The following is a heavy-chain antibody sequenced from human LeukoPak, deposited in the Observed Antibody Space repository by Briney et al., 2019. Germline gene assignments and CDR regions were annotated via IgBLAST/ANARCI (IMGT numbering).Heavy chain of an antibody. CDR3: ARLWTSNYYDSSGYYPNFDY. J-gene: IGHJ4*02. V-gene: IGHV1-2*02. CDR1: GYTFTGYY. D-gene: IGHD3-22*01. Sequence: ASVKVSCKASGYTFTGYYMHWVRQAPGQGLEWMGWINPNSGGTNYAQKFQGRVTMTRDTSISTAYMELSRLRSDDTAVYYCARLWTSNYYDSSGYYPNFDYWGQGTLVTVSS. CDR2: INPNSGGT.